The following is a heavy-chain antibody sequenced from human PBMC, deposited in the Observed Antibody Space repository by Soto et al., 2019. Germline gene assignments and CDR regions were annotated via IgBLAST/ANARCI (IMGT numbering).Heavy chain of an antibody. CDR2: ISSSSSYI. Sequence: GGSLRLSCAASGFTFSSYSMNWVRQAPGKGLEWVSSISSSSSYIYYADSVKGRFTISRDNAKNSLYLQMNSLRAEDTAVYYCATPCVSSCYAWDTIFGVGPFDYWGQGTLVTVSS. CDR1: GFTFSSYS. CDR3: ATPCVSSCYAWDTIFGVGPFDY. J-gene: IGHJ4*02. D-gene: IGHD3-3*01. V-gene: IGHV3-21*01.